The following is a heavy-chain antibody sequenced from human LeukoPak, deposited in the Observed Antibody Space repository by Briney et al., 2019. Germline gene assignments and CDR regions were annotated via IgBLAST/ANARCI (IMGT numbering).Heavy chain of an antibody. CDR2: IYSSGSA. Sequence: SETLSLTCTVSGGSISDHYWSWIRQPSGKGLERIGRIYSSGSANYSPSLKSRVSMSVDTSNNYFSLNLTSVTAADTALYFCARDVRYASGWSTPESWGQGILVTVSS. D-gene: IGHD6-19*01. CDR3: ARDVRYASGWSTPES. J-gene: IGHJ5*02. CDR1: GGSISDHY. V-gene: IGHV4-4*07.